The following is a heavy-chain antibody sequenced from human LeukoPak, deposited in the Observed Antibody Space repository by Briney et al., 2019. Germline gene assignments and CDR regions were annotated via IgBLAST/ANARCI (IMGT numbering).Heavy chain of an antibody. CDR3: AKRASATSCSGGRCALDC. J-gene: IGHJ4*02. D-gene: IGHD2-15*01. CDR1: GFTFSNCA. V-gene: IGHV3-23*01. Sequence: GGSLRLSCVASGFTFSNCAMSWVRQGPGKGLEWASTLSSSASTTYYADSVEGRFTISRDTSKNTLYLQMDSLTAEDTAVYYCAKRASATSCSGGRCALDCWGQGTLVTVSS. CDR2: LSSSASTT.